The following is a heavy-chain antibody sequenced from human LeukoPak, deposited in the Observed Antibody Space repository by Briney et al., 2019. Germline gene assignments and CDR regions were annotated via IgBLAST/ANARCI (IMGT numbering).Heavy chain of an antibody. CDR3: ASSWSLTN. J-gene: IGHJ4*02. Sequence: GGSLGLSCAASGFTFSTYWMHWVRQAPGKGLVWVSRIKSDGSTTSYADSVKGRFTISRDNAKNTLYLQMNSLRAEDTAVYYCASSWSLTNWGQGTLVTISP. D-gene: IGHD6-13*01. CDR1: GFTFSTYW. V-gene: IGHV3-74*01. CDR2: IKSDGSTT.